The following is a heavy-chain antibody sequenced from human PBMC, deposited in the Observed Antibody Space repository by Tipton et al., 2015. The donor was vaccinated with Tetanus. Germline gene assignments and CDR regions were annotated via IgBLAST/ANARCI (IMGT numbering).Heavy chain of an antibody. J-gene: IGHJ4*02. V-gene: IGHV3-48*01. Sequence: SLRLSCATSGFPFHSYHMAWVRQAPGKGLEWISYIGDPTKVIQYADSVKGRFTVSRDDDENTLSLQMTSLRVDDTAVYSCARVIRRSMIGYGVFDSWGQGTLVAVSP. CDR3: ARVIRRSMIGYGVFDS. CDR1: GFPFHSYH. CDR2: IGDPTKVI. D-gene: IGHD4-17*01.